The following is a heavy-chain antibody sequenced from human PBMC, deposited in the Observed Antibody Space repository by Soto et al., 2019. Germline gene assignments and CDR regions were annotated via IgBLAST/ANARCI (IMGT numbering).Heavy chain of an antibody. CDR1: GGTFNSYI. CDR3: ARDFASNKYYFDS. D-gene: IGHD3-3*02. CDR2: IIPIFGSA. Sequence: GASVKVSCKTSGGTFNSYIITWVRQAPGQGLEWMGGIIPIFGSADYAPKLQGRVTITADESTSTAYMELSSLRSEDTAVYYCARDFASNKYYFDSWGQGTQVTVSS. V-gene: IGHV1-69*13. J-gene: IGHJ4*02.